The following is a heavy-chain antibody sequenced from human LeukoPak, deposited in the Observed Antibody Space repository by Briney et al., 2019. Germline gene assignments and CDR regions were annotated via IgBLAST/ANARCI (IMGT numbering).Heavy chain of an antibody. Sequence: SETLSLTCAVYGGSFSGYYWSWIRQPPGKGLEWIGEINHSGSANYNPSLKSRVTISVDTSKNQFSLKLSSVTAADTAVYYCAKEGRELLWFGEFPSIYFDYWGQGTLVTVSS. CDR2: INHSGSA. CDR1: GGSFSGYY. D-gene: IGHD3-10*01. V-gene: IGHV4-34*01. CDR3: AKEGRELLWFGEFPSIYFDY. J-gene: IGHJ4*02.